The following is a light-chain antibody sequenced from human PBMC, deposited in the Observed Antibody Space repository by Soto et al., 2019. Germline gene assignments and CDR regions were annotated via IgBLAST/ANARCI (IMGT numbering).Light chain of an antibody. Sequence: QSVLAQPASLSGSPGQSITISCTGPSGDVGGYNYVSWYQQHPGKAPKLMIYEVRNRPSGVSNRFSGSKSGNTASLTISGLQAGDEADYYCSSLTGSTPLYVFGTGTKVTVL. CDR2: EVR. J-gene: IGLJ1*01. CDR1: SGDVGGYNY. V-gene: IGLV2-14*01. CDR3: SSLTGSTPLYV.